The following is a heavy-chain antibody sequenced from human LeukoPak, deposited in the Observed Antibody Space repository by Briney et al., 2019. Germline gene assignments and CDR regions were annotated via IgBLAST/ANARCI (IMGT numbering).Heavy chain of an antibody. CDR3: ARGGWFGELYYYGMDV. D-gene: IGHD3-10*01. CDR2: IIPIFGTA. J-gene: IGHJ6*02. Sequence: SVKVSCKASGGTFSSYAISWVRQAPGQGLEWMGGIIPIFGTANYAQKFQGRVTIAADEPTSTAYMELSSLRSEDTAVYYCARGGWFGELYYYGMDVWGQGTTVTVSS. V-gene: IGHV1-69*13. CDR1: GGTFSSYA.